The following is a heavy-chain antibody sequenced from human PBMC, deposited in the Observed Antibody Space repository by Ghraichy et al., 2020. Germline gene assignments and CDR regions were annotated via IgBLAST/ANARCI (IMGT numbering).Heavy chain of an antibody. Sequence: SETLSLTCAVYGGSFSGYYWSWIRQPPGKGLEWIGEINHSGSTNYNPSLKSRVTISVDTSKNQFSLKLSSVTAADTAVYYCSGPAGPVHFDYWGQGTLVTVSS. D-gene: IGHD2-8*01. CDR1: GGSFSGYY. V-gene: IGHV4-34*01. CDR2: INHSGST. J-gene: IGHJ4*02. CDR3: SGPAGPVHFDY.